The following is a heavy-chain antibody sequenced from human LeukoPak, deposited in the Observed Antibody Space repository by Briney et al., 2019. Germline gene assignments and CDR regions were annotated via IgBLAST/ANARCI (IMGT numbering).Heavy chain of an antibody. CDR1: GFTVSSNH. V-gene: IGHV3-53*01. CDR3: ARYCISASCSSSRYFDY. J-gene: IGHJ4*02. D-gene: IGHD2-2*01. CDR2: IYSGGST. Sequence: GGSLRLSCAASGFTVSSNHMSWVRQAPGKGLEWVSVIYSGGSTYYADSVKGQFTISRDNSRNTLYLQMNSLRAEDTVVYYCARYCISASCSSSRYFDYWGQGTLVTVSS.